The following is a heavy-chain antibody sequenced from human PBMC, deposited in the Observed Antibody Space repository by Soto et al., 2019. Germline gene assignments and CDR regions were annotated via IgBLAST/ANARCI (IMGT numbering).Heavy chain of an antibody. V-gene: IGHV1-3*01. CDR2: IKAGNGNT. CDR1: GYTFTAYT. Sequence: ASVKVSCKASGYTFTAYTMHWVRQAPGQSLEWMGWIKAGNGNTRYSQKFQGRVTITRDTSASTVYLEVTSLKSEDTAVYYCARDANWFADLFGYWGHGTLVTVS. D-gene: IGHD3-10*01. J-gene: IGHJ4*01. CDR3: ARDANWFADLFGY.